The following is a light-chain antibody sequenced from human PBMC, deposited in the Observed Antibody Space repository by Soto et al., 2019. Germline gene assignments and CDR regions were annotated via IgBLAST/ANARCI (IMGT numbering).Light chain of an antibody. V-gene: IGKV3-20*01. J-gene: IGKJ4*01. CDR2: LTS. Sequence: EIVLTQSPGTLSLSPGERATLSCRASQSVKSNYLAWYQQKHGQPPILLIHLTSTRATGIPDRFSGSGSGTDFTLTITRLEPDDFAVYYCQQYGDSLSFGGGTTVEIK. CDR3: QQYGDSLS. CDR1: QSVKSNY.